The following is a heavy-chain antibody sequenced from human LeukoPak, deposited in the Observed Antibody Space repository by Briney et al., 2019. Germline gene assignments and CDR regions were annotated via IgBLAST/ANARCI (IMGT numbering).Heavy chain of an antibody. CDR3: AKEGAASWDVDF. V-gene: IGHV3-30*02. J-gene: IGHJ6*04. CDR2: IRPDGHNK. D-gene: IGHD3-3*02. Sequence: GGSLRLSCAASGFIFIGYGMHWVRQAPGKGQEWVAFIRPDGHNKYYADSVKGRFMISRDNSKNTVDLQMNSLRGDDTAMYYCAKEGAASWDVDFWGKGTTVTVCS. CDR1: GFIFIGYG.